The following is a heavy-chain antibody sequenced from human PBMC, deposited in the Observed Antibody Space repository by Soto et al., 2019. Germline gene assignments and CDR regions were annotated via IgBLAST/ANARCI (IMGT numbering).Heavy chain of an antibody. CDR2: MNPNSGNT. V-gene: IGHV1-8*01. D-gene: IGHD3-16*01. J-gene: IGHJ5*02. CDR1: GYTSTSYD. Sequence: ASVKVSCKASGYTSTSYDINWVRQATGQGLEWMGWMNPNSGNTGYAQKFQGRVTMTRNTSISTAYMELSSLRSEDTAVYYCASAPYDYIWGSYPAGSWFDPWGQGTLVTVSS. CDR3: ASAPYDYIWGSYPAGSWFDP.